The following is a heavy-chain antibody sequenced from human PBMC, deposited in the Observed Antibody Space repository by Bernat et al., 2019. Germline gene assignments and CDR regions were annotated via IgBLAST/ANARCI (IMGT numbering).Heavy chain of an antibody. CDR2: ISGDGGST. CDR3: AREGGVKLPTYYYYMDV. J-gene: IGHJ6*03. CDR1: GFTFDDYA. Sequence: EVQLVESGGGVVQPGGSLRLSCAASGFTFDDYAMHWVRQAPGKGLEWVSLISGDGGSTYYADSVKGRFTISRDNSKNSLYLQMNSLRAEDTAVYYCAREGGVKLPTYYYYMDVWGKGTTVTVSS. V-gene: IGHV3-43*02. D-gene: IGHD4-23*01.